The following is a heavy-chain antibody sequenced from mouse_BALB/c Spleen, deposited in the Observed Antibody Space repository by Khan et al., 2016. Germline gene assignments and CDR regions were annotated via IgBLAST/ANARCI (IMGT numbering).Heavy chain of an antibody. CDR2: INPDSSTI. CDR1: GFDFSRYW. CDR3: ARLGYYGTMDY. Sequence: EVKLLESGGGLVQPGGSLKLSCAASGFDFSRYWMSWVRQASGIGLEWIGEINPDSSTINYTPSLKDKLIISRDNAKNTLYLQMSKVRSEDTALYYCARLGYYGTMDYWGQGTSVTVSS. D-gene: IGHD1-1*01. J-gene: IGHJ4*01. V-gene: IGHV4-1*02.